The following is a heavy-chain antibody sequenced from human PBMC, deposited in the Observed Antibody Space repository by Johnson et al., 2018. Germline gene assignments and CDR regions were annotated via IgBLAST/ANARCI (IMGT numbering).Heavy chain of an antibody. V-gene: IGHV3-30-3*01. CDR2: ISYDGSNK. J-gene: IGHJ6*03. CDR1: GFTFSSYA. Sequence: QVQLVESGGGVVQPGRSLRLSCAASGFTFSSYAMHWVRQAPGKGLEWVAVISYDGSNKYYADSVKGRFTISRDNSKNTLYLQMNSLRAEDTAGYYGARAASTKQLVPNLYDYYYYMDVWGKGTTVTVSS. D-gene: IGHD6-6*01. CDR3: ARAASTKQLVPNLYDYYYYMDV.